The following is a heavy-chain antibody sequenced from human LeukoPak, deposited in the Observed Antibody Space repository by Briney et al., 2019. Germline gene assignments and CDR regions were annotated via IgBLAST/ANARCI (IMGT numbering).Heavy chain of an antibody. CDR2: ISSSGSTI. D-gene: IGHD1-14*01. CDR1: GFTFSSYE. Sequence: PGGSLRLSCAASGFTFSSYEMNWVRQAPGKGLEWVSYISSSGSTIYYADSVKGRFTISRDNAKNSLYLQMNSLRAADTAVYYCARREANLGWYFHLWGRGTLVTVSS. V-gene: IGHV3-48*03. J-gene: IGHJ2*01. CDR3: ARREANLGWYFHL.